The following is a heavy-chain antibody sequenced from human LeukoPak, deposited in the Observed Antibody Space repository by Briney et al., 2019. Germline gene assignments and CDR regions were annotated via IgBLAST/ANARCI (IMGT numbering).Heavy chain of an antibody. CDR3: ARDDVREGGWYEGGPEGFDY. CDR1: GFTFSSYS. CDR2: ISSGSSTI. V-gene: IGHV3-48*01. J-gene: IGHJ4*02. D-gene: IGHD6-19*01. Sequence: PGGSLRLSCAASGFTFSSYSMNWVRQAPGKGLEWVSYISSGSSTIYYADSVKGRFTISRDNAKNSLYLQMNSLRAEDTAVYYCARDDVREGGWYEGGPEGFDYWGQGTLVTVSS.